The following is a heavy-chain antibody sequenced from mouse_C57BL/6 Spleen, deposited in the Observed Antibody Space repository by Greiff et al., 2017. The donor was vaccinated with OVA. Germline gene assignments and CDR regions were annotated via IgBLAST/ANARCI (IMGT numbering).Heavy chain of an antibody. D-gene: IGHD1-1*01. CDR1: GYTFTDYD. CDR3: SLLLRLAFDY. V-gene: IGHV1-15*01. J-gene: IGHJ2*01. Sequence: QVQLQQSGAELVRPGASVTLSCKASGYTFTDYDMHWVKQTPVHGLEWIGAIDPETGGTAYNQKFKGKAILTADKSSSTAYMELRSLTSEDSAVYYCSLLLRLAFDYWGQGTTLTVSS. CDR2: IDPETGGT.